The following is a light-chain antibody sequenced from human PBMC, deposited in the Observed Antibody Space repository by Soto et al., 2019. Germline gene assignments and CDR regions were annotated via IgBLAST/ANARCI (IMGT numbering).Light chain of an antibody. Sequence: QSVLTQPPSASGTPGQRVTISCSGSSSNIGSNYVYWYQQLPGTAPKLLIYRNNQRPSGVPDRFSGSKSGTSASLAISGLRSEDEADYYCAAWDDSLSVWVFGGGTKRTVL. J-gene: IGLJ3*02. CDR3: AAWDDSLSVWV. V-gene: IGLV1-47*01. CDR2: RNN. CDR1: SSNIGSNY.